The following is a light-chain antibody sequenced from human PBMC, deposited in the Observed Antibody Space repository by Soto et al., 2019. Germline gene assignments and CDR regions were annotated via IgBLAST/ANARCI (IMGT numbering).Light chain of an antibody. CDR3: ASWDDSLNTLV. CDR1: SSDFGGYNY. CDR2: DVS. V-gene: IGLV2-11*01. Sequence: QSVLTQPRSVSGSPGQSVTISCTGTSSDFGGYNYVSWYQHHPGKAPKLMIYDVSERPSGVPDRFSGSRSGTSASLAITGLQSEDEADYYCASWDDSLNTLVFGGGTKLTVL. J-gene: IGLJ2*01.